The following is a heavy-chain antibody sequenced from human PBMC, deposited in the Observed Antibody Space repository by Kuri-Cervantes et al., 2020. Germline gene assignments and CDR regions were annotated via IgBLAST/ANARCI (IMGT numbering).Heavy chain of an antibody. J-gene: IGHJ3*02. CDR2: INPNSGGT. D-gene: IGHD6-19*01. V-gene: IGHV1-2*02. Sequence: ASVKVSCKASGYTFTGYYMHWVRQAPGQGLEWMGWINPNSGGTGYAQKFQGRVTMTRNTSISTAYMELSSLRSEDTAVYYCARTPSSGWYRDDAFDIWGQGTMVTVSS. CDR3: ARTPSSGWYRDDAFDI. CDR1: GYTFTGYY.